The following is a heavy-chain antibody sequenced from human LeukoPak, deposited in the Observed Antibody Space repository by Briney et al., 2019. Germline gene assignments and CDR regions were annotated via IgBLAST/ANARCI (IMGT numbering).Heavy chain of an antibody. J-gene: IGHJ4*02. CDR3: AREPDFGGFFD. D-gene: IGHD3-16*01. CDR2: IYYSGST. Sequence: SETLSLTCTVSGGSISSGGYYWSWIRQHPGKGLEWIGYIYYSGSTYYNPSLKSRVTISVDTSKNQFSLKLSSVTAADTAVYYCAREPDFGGFFDWGQGTLVTVSS. CDR1: GGSISSGGYY. V-gene: IGHV4-31*03.